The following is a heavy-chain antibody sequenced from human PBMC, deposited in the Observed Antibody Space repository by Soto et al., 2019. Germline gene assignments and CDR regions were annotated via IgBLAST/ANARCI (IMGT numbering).Heavy chain of an antibody. CDR1: GGTFSSYA. D-gene: IGHD6-19*01. V-gene: IGHV1-69*01. CDR3: GIVVAGTIYYYCGMDV. Sequence: QVQLVQSGAEVKKPGSSVKVSCKASGGTFSSYAISWVRQAPGQGLEWMGGIIPIFGTANYAQKFQGRVTITADESTSTAYMELRIVRSEDTAVYYCGIVVAGTIYYYCGMDVWVQGSTVTVSS. CDR2: IIPIFGTA. J-gene: IGHJ6*02.